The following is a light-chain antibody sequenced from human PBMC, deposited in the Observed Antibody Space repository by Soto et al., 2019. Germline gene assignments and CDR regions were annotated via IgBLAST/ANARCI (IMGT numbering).Light chain of an antibody. V-gene: IGKV3-20*01. CDR3: QQYGSSPPIT. CDR1: QSVSSSY. J-gene: IGKJ5*01. Sequence: EIVLTQSPGTLSLSPGERATLSCRASQSVSSSYLTWYQQKHGQAPTLLIYGASSSATGIPDRFSGSGSVTDFTLTISRLEPEDFAVYYCQQYGSSPPITFGQGTRLEIK. CDR2: GAS.